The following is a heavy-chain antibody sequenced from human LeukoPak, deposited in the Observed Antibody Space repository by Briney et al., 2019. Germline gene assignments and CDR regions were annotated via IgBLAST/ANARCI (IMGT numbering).Heavy chain of an antibody. CDR3: AGGGRISDTIFGAFDL. Sequence: ASVKVSCKASGYTLTDYYMHWVRQAPGQGPEWMGWINPDSGGTDYVENFRGRVTMTRDTSINTADMELSRLRYDDTAVYSFAGGGRISDTIFGAFDLWGQGTLVTVSS. V-gene: IGHV1-2*02. J-gene: IGHJ3*01. D-gene: IGHD3-3*01. CDR1: GYTLTDYY. CDR2: INPDSGGT.